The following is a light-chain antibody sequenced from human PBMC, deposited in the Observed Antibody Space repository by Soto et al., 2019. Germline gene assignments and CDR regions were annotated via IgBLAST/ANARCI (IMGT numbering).Light chain of an antibody. Sequence: DIQMTQSPSTLSASVGDTVTVTCRSSQSVSGWLAWYQHKPGEASKLLSYDAPALPRGVPSRFSGSGYGTKLPLPIASLQTDDFATYYCQQYATFSGTFAPGTKV. V-gene: IGKV1-5*01. CDR1: QSVSGW. CDR3: QQYATFSGT. J-gene: IGKJ1*01. CDR2: DAP.